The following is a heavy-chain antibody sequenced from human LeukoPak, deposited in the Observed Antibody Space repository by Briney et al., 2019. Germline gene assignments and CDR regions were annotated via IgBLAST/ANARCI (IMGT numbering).Heavy chain of an antibody. V-gene: IGHV4-39*01. CDR2: IYYSGST. Sequence: SETLSLTCTVSGGSVSSSSYYWGWIRQPPGKGLEWIGSIYYSGSTYYNPSLKSRVTISVDTSKNQFSLKLSSVTAADTAVYYCASLYYDFWSGYYHDAFDIWGQGTMVTVSS. CDR1: GGSVSSSSYY. J-gene: IGHJ3*02. D-gene: IGHD3-3*01. CDR3: ASLYYDFWSGYYHDAFDI.